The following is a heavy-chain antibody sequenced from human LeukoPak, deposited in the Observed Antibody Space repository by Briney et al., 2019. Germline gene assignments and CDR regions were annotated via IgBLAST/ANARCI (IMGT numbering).Heavy chain of an antibody. V-gene: IGHV4-59*08. Sequence: PSETLSLTCTVSGGSISSYYRSWIRQPPGKGLEWIGYIYYSGSTNYNPSLKSRVTISVDTSKNQFSLKLSSVTAADTAVYYCARHRVRSGYSYGYVTDWGQGTLVTVSS. CDR2: IYYSGST. J-gene: IGHJ4*02. CDR1: GGSISSYY. D-gene: IGHD5-18*01. CDR3: ARHRVRSGYSYGYVTD.